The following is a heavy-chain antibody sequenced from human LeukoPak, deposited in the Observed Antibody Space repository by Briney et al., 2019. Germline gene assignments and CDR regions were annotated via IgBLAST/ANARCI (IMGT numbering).Heavy chain of an antibody. CDR3: ASIGSSRGYYFDY. D-gene: IGHD3-10*01. CDR1: GYTFTGYY. Sequence: ASVKVSCKASGYTFTGYYMHWVRQAPGQGLEWMGWINPNSGGTNYAQKFQGRVTMTGDTSISTAYMELSRLRSDDTAVYYCASIGSSRGYYFDYWGQGTLVTVSS. J-gene: IGHJ4*02. CDR2: INPNSGGT. V-gene: IGHV1-2*02.